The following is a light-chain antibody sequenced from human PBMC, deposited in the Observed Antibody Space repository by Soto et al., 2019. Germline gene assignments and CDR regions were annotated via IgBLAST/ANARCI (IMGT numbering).Light chain of an antibody. J-gene: IGKJ1*01. Sequence: IVLTQSPATLSFSPGERATLSCRASHSVGSLLAWYRQKPGQAPRLLIYFGSNRAAGIPPRFSGSGSGTEFTLTIDSLQPEDFALFYCQQRSSWPWTFGQGTKVDIK. CDR1: HSVGSL. CDR2: FGS. CDR3: QQRSSWPWT. V-gene: IGKV3-11*01.